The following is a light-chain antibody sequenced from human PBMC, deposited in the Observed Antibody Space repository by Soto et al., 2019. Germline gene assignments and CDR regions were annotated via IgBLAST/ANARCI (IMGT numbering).Light chain of an antibody. V-gene: IGKV1-5*01. CDR2: DAS. Sequence: PYSLFASVPDRVTITCRASQDVTNYLNWYQQKPGKAPKLLIYDASILESGVPSRFSGGGSGTEFTLTISSLQPDDFATYYCQQYNSYSWTFGQGTKVDIK. CDR3: QQYNSYSWT. J-gene: IGKJ1*01. CDR1: QDVTNY.